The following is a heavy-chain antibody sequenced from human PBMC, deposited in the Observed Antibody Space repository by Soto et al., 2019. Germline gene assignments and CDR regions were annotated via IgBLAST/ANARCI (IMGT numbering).Heavy chain of an antibody. CDR1: GFTFKRYG. J-gene: IGHJ5*02. V-gene: IGHV3-30*18. Sequence: QVQLVESGGGVVQPGRSLRLSCAASGFTFKRYGMHWVRQAPGKGLEWVAVISYDGSIEYYGDSVKGRFTISRDNCKNTLYLQMNSLRAEDTAVYYCAKDVGYCSGGRCYPHNWFDPWGQGTLVTVSS. D-gene: IGHD2-15*01. CDR2: ISYDGSIE. CDR3: AKDVGYCSGGRCYPHNWFDP.